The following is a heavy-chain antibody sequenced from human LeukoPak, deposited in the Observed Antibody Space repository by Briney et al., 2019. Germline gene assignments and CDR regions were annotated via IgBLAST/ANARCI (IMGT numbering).Heavy chain of an antibody. CDR3: ARVEMATITAYYFDY. CDR1: GYSFTSYW. D-gene: IGHD5-24*01. Sequence: GASLQISCKGSGYSFTSYWIGWVRQLPGEGLEWMGIIYPGDSDTRYSPSFQGQVTISADKSISTAYLQWSSLKASDTAMYYCARVEMATITAYYFDYWGQGTLVTVSS. J-gene: IGHJ4*02. CDR2: IYPGDSDT. V-gene: IGHV5-51*01.